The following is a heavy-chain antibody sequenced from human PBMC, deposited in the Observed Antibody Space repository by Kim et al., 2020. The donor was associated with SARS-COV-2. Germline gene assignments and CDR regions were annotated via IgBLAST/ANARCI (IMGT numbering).Heavy chain of an antibody. CDR3: SGGGVGAAKD. V-gene: IGHV4-59*12. J-gene: IGHJ4*02. CDR1: GGSINSFY. Sequence: SETLSLTCTVSGGSINSFYWSWIRQPPGKGLEWICYINYSGSTNYNPSPKSRVTISSDTSKNHSPLKLISITAADTAVYYYSGGGVGAAKDWGQGILVTV. D-gene: IGHD1-26*01. CDR2: INYSGST.